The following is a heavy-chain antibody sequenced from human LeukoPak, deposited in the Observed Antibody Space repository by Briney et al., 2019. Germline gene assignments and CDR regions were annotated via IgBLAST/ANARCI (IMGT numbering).Heavy chain of an antibody. D-gene: IGHD2-15*01. V-gene: IGHV4-61*02. J-gene: IGHJ5*02. CDR3: ARIAMVAATQWFDP. Sequence: SQTLSLTCTVSGGSISSGSYYWSWIRQPAGKGLEWIGRIYTSGSTNYNPSLKSRVTISVDTSKNQFSLKLSSVTAADTAVYYCARIAMVAATQWFDPWGQGTLVTVSS. CDR1: GGSISSGSYY. CDR2: IYTSGST.